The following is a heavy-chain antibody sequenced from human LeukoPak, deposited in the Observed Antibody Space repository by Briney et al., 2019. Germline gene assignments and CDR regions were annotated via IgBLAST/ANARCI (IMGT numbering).Heavy chain of an antibody. Sequence: GGSLRLSCAASGFTFSSYSMNWVRQAPGKGLEWVSSISSSSSYIYYADSVKGRFTISRDNSKNTLYLQMNSLRAEDTAVYYCAKGGVPAADFDYWGQGTLVSVSS. J-gene: IGHJ4*02. D-gene: IGHD2-2*01. V-gene: IGHV3-21*04. CDR1: GFTFSSYS. CDR3: AKGGVPAADFDY. CDR2: ISSSSSYI.